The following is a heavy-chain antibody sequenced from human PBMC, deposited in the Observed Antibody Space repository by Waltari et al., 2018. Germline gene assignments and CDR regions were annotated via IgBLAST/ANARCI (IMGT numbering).Heavy chain of an antibody. CDR2: ISYSEIL. CDR1: RGSISSSSYY. V-gene: IGHV4-39*07. Sequence: QLQLQESGPGLVKPSETLSLTCTVSRGSISSSSYYWGWIRQPPGKGVEWIRSISYSEILYYNPSLKSRVTISVDTSKNQFSLKLSSLTAADTAVYYCERVEEANPDAFDIWGQGTMVTVSS. J-gene: IGHJ3*02. CDR3: ERVEEANPDAFDI.